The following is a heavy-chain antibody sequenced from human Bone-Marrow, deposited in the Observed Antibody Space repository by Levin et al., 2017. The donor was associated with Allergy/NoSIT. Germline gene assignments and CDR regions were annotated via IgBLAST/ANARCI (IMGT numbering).Heavy chain of an antibody. CDR3: AKQYSSSGDYFDY. J-gene: IGHJ4*01. CDR1: GFTFNTYS. V-gene: IGHV3-30-3*02. D-gene: IGHD6-13*01. CDR2: ISYDGSNK. Sequence: GESLKISCAVSGFTFNTYSMHWVRQAPGKGLEWVAVISYDGSNKYYADSVKGRFTISRDNSKNTLYLQMNSLRAEDTAVYYCAKQYSSSGDYFDYWGHGTLVTVSS.